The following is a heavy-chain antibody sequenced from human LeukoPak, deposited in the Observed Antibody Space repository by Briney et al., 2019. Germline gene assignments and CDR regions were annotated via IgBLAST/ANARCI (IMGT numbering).Heavy chain of an antibody. CDR2: IYSGDTT. Sequence: PGGSLRLSCAASGFIVSNNHINWIRQAPGKGLEWVSIIYSGDTTYYSDSVKGRFILSSDNSKNMLYLQMNSLRVEDTAVYYCAKDPTDFDSSGQTYFDYWGQGSLVTVSS. D-gene: IGHD3-22*01. V-gene: IGHV3-66*01. CDR3: AKDPTDFDSSGQTYFDY. CDR1: GFIVSNNH. J-gene: IGHJ4*02.